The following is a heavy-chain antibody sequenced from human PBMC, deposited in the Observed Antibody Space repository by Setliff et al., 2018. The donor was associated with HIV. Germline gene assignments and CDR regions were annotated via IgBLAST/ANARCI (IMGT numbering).Heavy chain of an antibody. Sequence: GGSLRLSCAASGFTFSDYGMHWVRQAPGKGLELLTPISYNGNREYYADSVKGRFTISRDNSKNTVYLEMNSLRAGDTAVYYCTKERGDGYGYYFHYWGQGTLVTVSS. CDR2: ISYNGNRE. CDR1: GFTFSDYG. CDR3: TKERGDGYGYYFHY. J-gene: IGHJ4*02. V-gene: IGHV3-30*18. D-gene: IGHD5-12*01.